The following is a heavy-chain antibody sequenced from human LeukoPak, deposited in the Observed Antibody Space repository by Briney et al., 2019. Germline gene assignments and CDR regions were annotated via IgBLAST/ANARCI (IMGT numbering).Heavy chain of an antibody. CDR2: IIPIVGIA. D-gene: IGHD3-22*01. Sequence: SVRVSCKASGGTFSSYTISWVRQAPGQGLEWVARIIPIVGIANYAQKFQGRVTITEDKSTSTAYMELSSLRSEDTAVYYCARYCTNYGRSGYYFDYWGQGTLVTVSS. J-gene: IGHJ4*02. CDR1: GGTFSSYT. CDR3: ARYCTNYGRSGYYFDY. V-gene: IGHV1-69*02.